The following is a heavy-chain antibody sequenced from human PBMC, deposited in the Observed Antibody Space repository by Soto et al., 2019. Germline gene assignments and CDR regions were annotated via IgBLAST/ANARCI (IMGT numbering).Heavy chain of an antibody. V-gene: IGHV5-51*01. CDR3: ASSIWFGELFPDI. CDR2: IYPGDSDT. Sequence: HGESLKISCKGSGYSFTSYWIGWVRQMPGKGLEWMGIIYPGDSDTRYSPSFQGQVTISADKSISTAYLQWSSLKASDTAMYYCASSIWFGELFPDIWGQGTMVTVSS. J-gene: IGHJ3*02. D-gene: IGHD3-10*01. CDR1: GYSFTSYW.